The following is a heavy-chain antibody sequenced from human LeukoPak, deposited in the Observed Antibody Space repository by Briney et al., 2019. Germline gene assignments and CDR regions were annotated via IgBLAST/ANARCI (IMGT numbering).Heavy chain of an antibody. CDR2: MNPNSGNT. D-gene: IGHD1-26*01. V-gene: IGHV1-8*03. J-gene: IGHJ5*02. CDR1: GYTFTSYD. Sequence: ASVXXXXXXSGYTFTSYDXXWVRQAXGQGLEXXXWMNPNSGNTGYAQKFQGRVTITRNTSISTAYMELSSLRSEDTAVYYCARESIVGADWFDPWGQGTLVTVSS. CDR3: ARESIVGADWFDP.